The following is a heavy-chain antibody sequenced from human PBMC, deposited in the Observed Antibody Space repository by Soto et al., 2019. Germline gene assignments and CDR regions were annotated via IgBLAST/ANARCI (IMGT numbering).Heavy chain of an antibody. CDR1: GFTFSGAA. CDR3: TVGGVVKDGTDY. J-gene: IGHJ4*02. CDR2: IKSKSNDYAT. Sequence: GGSLRLSCAGSGFTFSGAAIHWVRQASGKGLEWVGRIKSKSNDYATSYATSVKGRFTISRDDSKNTVYLQMNRLETEDTAVYCSTVGGVVKDGTDYWGQGTMVTVSS. D-gene: IGHD3-3*01. V-gene: IGHV3-73*01.